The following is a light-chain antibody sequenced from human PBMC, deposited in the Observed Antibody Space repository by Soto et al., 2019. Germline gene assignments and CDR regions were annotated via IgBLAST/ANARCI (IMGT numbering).Light chain of an antibody. J-gene: IGKJ1*01. CDR1: QSISSY. CDR2: GAS. Sequence: DIQMTQSPSSLSASVGDRLTITCRASQSISSYLSWYQQKPGTAPKLLLYGASTLQSGVPSRFSGSGSGSDFTLTISRLQAEDFATYYCPPSYSTPRPFRQGTKVDIK. CDR3: PPSYSTPRP. V-gene: IGKV1-39*01.